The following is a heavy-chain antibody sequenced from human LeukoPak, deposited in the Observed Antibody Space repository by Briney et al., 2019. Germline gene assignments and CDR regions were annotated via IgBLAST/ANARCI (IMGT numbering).Heavy chain of an antibody. CDR2: IYHSGSI. V-gene: IGHV4-4*02. CDR1: GGSISNSNW. J-gene: IGHJ4*02. CDR3: AREVAVAGTNYFDY. Sequence: SETLSLTCAVSGGSISNSNWWSWVRQPPGKGLEWIGEIYHSGSINYNPSLKSRVTISVDKSKNQFSLKLSSVTAADTAVYYCAREVAVAGTNYFDYWGQGTLVTVSS. D-gene: IGHD6-19*01.